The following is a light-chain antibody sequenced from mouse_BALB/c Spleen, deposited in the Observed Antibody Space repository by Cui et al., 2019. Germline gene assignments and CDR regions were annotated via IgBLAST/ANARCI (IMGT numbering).Light chain of an antibody. CDR2: RTS. Sequence: ENVLTQSPEIMAASLGQKVTMTCSASSSVSSSYLHWYQQKSGASPKPLIHRTSNLASGVPARFSGSGSGTSYSLTISSVEAEDDATYYCQQWSGYPLTFGAGTKLELK. CDR3: QQWSGYPLT. CDR1: SSVSSSY. V-gene: IGKV4-58*01. J-gene: IGKJ5*01.